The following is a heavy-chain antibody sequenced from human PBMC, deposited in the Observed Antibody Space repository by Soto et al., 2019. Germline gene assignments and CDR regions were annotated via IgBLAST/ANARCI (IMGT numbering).Heavy chain of an antibody. CDR1: GDSIGSYY. Sequence: SETLSLTCTVSGDSIGSYYWNWIRQSPGKELEWIGYVSFRGSTSYNPSLKSRVTISVDTSKNQFSLKLSSVTAADTAVYYCERRYGGTLDYWGQGTLVTVSS. CDR3: ERRYGGTLDY. CDR2: VSFRGST. J-gene: IGHJ4*02. V-gene: IGHV4-59*08. D-gene: IGHD4-17*01.